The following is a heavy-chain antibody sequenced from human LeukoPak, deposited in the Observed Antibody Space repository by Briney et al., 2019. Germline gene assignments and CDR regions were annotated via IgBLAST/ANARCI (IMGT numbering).Heavy chain of an antibody. D-gene: IGHD3-3*01. CDR3: AKVHHTIFGVGINDAFDI. CDR2: ISGSGGST. J-gene: IGHJ3*02. V-gene: IGHV3-23*01. Sequence: AISGSGGSTYYADSVTGRFTISRDNSKNTLYLQMNSLRAEDTAVYYCAKVHHTIFGVGINDAFDIWGQGTMVTVSS.